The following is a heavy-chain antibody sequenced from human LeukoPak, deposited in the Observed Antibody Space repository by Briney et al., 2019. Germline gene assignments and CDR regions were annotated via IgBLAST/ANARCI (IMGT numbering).Heavy chain of an antibody. CDR1: GFTFSSYA. J-gene: IGHJ6*02. D-gene: IGHD1-1*01. CDR3: AKAELLESEVPFYYYGMDV. V-gene: IGHV3-23*01. Sequence: PGGSLRLSCAASGFTFSSYAMSWVRQAPGKGLEWVSAISGSGGSTYYADSVKGRFTISRDNSKNTLYLQMNSLRAEDTALYYCAKAELLESEVPFYYYGMDVWGQGTTVTVSS. CDR2: ISGSGGST.